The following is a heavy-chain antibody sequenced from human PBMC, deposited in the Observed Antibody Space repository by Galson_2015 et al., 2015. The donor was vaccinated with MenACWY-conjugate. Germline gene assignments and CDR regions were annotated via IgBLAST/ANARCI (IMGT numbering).Heavy chain of an antibody. D-gene: IGHD3-16*02. CDR2: ISAYNGNT. J-gene: IGHJ4*02. CDR1: GYTFTSYG. V-gene: IGHV1-18*01. CDR3: ARGYRLGNLRSLNYFGY. Sequence: SVKVSCKASGYTFTSYGISWVRQAPGQGLEWMGWISAYNGNTNYAQKLQGRVTMTTDTSTRIAYMELRSLRSDDTAVYYCARGYRLGNLRSLNYFGYWGQGTLVTVSS.